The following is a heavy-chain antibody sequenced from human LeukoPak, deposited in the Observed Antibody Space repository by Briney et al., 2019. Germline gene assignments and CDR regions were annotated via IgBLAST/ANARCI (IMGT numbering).Heavy chain of an antibody. Sequence: GGSLRLSCAASGFTFSSYSMNWVRQAPGKGLEWISYISSSSSTIYYADSVMGRFTISRDNAENSLYLQMNTLGAEDTAVYYCARETRYSNTWAFDYWGQGSLVTVSS. D-gene: IGHD6-13*01. CDR3: ARETRYSNTWAFDY. J-gene: IGHJ4*02. V-gene: IGHV3-48*04. CDR1: GFTFSSYS. CDR2: ISSSSSTI.